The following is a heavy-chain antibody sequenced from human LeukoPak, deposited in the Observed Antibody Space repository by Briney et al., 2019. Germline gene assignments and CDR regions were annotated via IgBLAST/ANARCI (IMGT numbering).Heavy chain of an antibody. CDR1: GGTFSSYA. V-gene: IGHV1-69*13. D-gene: IGHD2-2*02. J-gene: IGHJ3*02. CDR2: IIPIFGTA. Sequence: SVKVSCKASGGTFSSYAISWVPQAPGQGLEWIGGIIPIFGTANYAQKFQGRVTITADESTSTAYMELSSLRSEDTAVYYCATDCSSTSCYILTDAFDIWGQGTMVTVSS. CDR3: ATDCSSTSCYILTDAFDI.